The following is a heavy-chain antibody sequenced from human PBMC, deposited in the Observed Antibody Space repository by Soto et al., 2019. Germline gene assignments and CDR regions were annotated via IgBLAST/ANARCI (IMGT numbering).Heavy chain of an antibody. CDR3: ARHNGDYAYYYYYMDV. Sequence: SETLSLTCTVSGGSISSSSYYWGWIRQPPGKGLEWIGSTYYSGSTYYNPSLKSRVTISVDTSKNQFSLKLSSVTAADTAVYYCARHNGDYAYYYYYMDVWGKGTTVTVSS. J-gene: IGHJ6*03. CDR2: TYYSGST. CDR1: GGSISSSSYY. D-gene: IGHD4-17*01. V-gene: IGHV4-39*01.